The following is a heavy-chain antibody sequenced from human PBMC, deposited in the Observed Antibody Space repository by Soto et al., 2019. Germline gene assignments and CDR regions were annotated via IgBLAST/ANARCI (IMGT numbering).Heavy chain of an antibody. J-gene: IGHJ4*02. CDR3: TRGGDPYKTGH. CDR1: GGSISSYD. CDR2: IHYSGST. V-gene: IGHV4-59*01. D-gene: IGHD2-21*01. Sequence: SETLSLTCTVSGGSISSYDGSWIRQPPGKGLEWIGFIHYSGSTNYNPSLKGRVTMSVDTSKNQFSLKLTSVNTADTAIYYCTRGGDPYKTGHWGQGTLVTVSS.